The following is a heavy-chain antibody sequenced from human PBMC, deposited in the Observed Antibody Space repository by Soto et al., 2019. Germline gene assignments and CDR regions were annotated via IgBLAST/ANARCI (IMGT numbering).Heavy chain of an antibody. V-gene: IGHV5-10-1*01. CDR3: ANAYSSSWYPYY. CDR1: VYSFTTYW. Sequence: GESLKISCKGSVYSFTTYWISWVRQMPGKGLEWMGRIDPSDSYTNSSPSFQGHVTISADKSISTAYLQWSSLKASDTAMYYCANAYSSSWYPYYWGQGPLVTV. D-gene: IGHD6-13*01. J-gene: IGHJ4*02. CDR2: IDPSDSYT.